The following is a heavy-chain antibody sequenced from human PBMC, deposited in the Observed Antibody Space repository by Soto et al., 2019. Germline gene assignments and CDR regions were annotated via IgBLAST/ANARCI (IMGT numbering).Heavy chain of an antibody. CDR2: IYYSGST. Sequence: SETLSLTCTVSGGSVSSGSYYWSWIRQPPGKGLEWIGYIYYSGSTNYNPSLKSRVTISVDTSKNQFSLKLSSVTAADTAVYYCARRGYCSGGSCYRDYWGQGTLVTVSS. D-gene: IGHD2-15*01. CDR1: GGSVSSGSYY. CDR3: ARRGYCSGGSCYRDY. V-gene: IGHV4-61*01. J-gene: IGHJ4*02.